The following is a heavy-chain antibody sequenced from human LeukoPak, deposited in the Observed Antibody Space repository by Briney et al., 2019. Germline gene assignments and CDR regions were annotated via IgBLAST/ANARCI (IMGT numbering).Heavy chain of an antibody. V-gene: IGHV3-48*02. CDR1: GFTFSSNS. D-gene: IGHD3-10*01. CDR3: AREGNYYGSGSPDY. CDR2: ISSSSSTI. J-gene: IGHJ4*02. Sequence: GGSLRLSCAASGFTFSSNSMNWVRQAPGKGLEWVSYISSSSSTIYYADSVKGRFTISRDNAKNSLYLQMNSLRDEDTAVYYCAREGNYYGSGSPDYWGQGTLVTVSS.